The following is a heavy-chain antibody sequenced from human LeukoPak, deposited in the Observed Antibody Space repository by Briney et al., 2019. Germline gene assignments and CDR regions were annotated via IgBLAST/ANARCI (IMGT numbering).Heavy chain of an antibody. Sequence: SETLSLTCTVSGGSIGSSTYYWVWIRQPPGKGLEWIGSIYYNGDSYYSPSLQSRVSISVATSKNQFSLKLSSVTAADTAVYYCARERLSYYYMDAWGKGTTVTVSS. CDR2: IYYNGDS. J-gene: IGHJ6*03. CDR1: GGSIGSSTYY. D-gene: IGHD1-1*01. CDR3: ARERLSYYYMDA. V-gene: IGHV4-39*07.